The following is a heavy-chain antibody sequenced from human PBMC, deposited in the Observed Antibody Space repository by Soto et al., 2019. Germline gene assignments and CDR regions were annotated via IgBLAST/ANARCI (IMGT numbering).Heavy chain of an antibody. CDR1: GFTFGGYA. D-gene: IGHD3-10*01. CDR3: TRDRRVRGVMPYGFDY. V-gene: IGHV3-49*03. J-gene: IGHJ4*02. Sequence: GGSLRLSCTASGFTFGGYAMSWFRQAPGKGLEWVGFIRSKASGGTTEYAASVKGTFTISRADYKSIGYLQMNSLKTEDTAVYYCTRDRRVRGVMPYGFDYWGQGTLVTVSS. CDR2: IRSKASGGTT.